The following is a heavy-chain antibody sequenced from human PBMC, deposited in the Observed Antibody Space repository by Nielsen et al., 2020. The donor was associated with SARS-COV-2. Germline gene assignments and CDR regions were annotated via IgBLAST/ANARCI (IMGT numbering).Heavy chain of an antibody. CDR3: AKDVNYYDSSGYSN. V-gene: IGHV3-9*01. CDR2: ISWNSGSI. D-gene: IGHD3-22*01. CDR1: GFTFDDYA. J-gene: IGHJ4*02. Sequence: GGSLRLSCAASGFTFDDYAMHWVRQAPGKGLEWVSGISWNSGSIGYADSVKGRFIISRDNAKNSLYLQMNSLSAEDTALYYCAKDVNYYDSSGYSNWGQGTLVTVSS.